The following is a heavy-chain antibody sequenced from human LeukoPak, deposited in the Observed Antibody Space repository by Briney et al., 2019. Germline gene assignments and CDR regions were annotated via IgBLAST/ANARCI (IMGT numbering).Heavy chain of an antibody. CDR2: IYHSGST. CDR3: ARQLTSYYYGSGRYDAFDI. V-gene: IGHV4-4*02. J-gene: IGHJ3*02. CDR1: GGSIISSNW. D-gene: IGHD3-10*01. Sequence: SENLSLTCAVSGGSIISSNWWSWVRQPPGKGLEWIGEIYHSGSTYYNPSLKSRVTISVDTSKNQFSLKLSSVTAADTAVYYCARQLTSYYYGSGRYDAFDIWGQGTMVTVSS.